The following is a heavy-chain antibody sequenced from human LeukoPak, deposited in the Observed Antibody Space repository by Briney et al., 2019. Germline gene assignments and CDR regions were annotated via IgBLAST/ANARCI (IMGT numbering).Heavy chain of an antibody. CDR2: ISGSGGST. J-gene: IGHJ4*02. CDR3: AKGGYSYGYGYYFDD. D-gene: IGHD5-18*01. CDR1: GFTFSSYA. Sequence: AGSLRLSCAASGFTFSSYAMSWVRQAPGKGLEWVSAISGSGGSTYYADSVNGRFTISRDNSKNTLYLQMNSLRAEDTAVYYCAKGGYSYGYGYYFDDWGQGTLVTVSS. V-gene: IGHV3-23*01.